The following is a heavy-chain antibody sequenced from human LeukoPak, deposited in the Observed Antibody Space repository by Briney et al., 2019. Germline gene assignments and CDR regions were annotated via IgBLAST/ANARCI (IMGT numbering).Heavy chain of an antibody. V-gene: IGHV3-7*01. CDR2: IKQDGSEK. CDR1: GFTFSSYW. CDR3: ASTSGWYWDAFDI. Sequence: GGSLRLSCAASGFTFSSYWMSWVRQAPGKGLEWVANIKQDGSEKYYVDSVKGRFTISRDNAKNSLYLQMNSLRAEDTAVYYCASTSGWYWDAFDIWGQGTMVTVSS. D-gene: IGHD6-19*01. J-gene: IGHJ3*02.